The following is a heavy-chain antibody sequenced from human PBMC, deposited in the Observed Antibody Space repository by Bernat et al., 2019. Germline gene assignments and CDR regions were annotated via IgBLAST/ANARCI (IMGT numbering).Heavy chain of an antibody. V-gene: IGHV3-30*18. CDR2: ISYDGSNK. D-gene: IGHD3-22*01. J-gene: IGHJ4*02. CDR3: AKGRYYYDSSGAFDY. Sequence: QVQLVESGGGVVQPGRSLRLSCAASGFTFSSYGMHWVRQAPGKGLEWVAVISYDGSNKYYADSVKGRFTISRDNSKNTLYLQMNSLRAEDTAVYYCAKGRYYYDSSGAFDYWGQGTLVTVSS. CDR1: GFTFSSYG.